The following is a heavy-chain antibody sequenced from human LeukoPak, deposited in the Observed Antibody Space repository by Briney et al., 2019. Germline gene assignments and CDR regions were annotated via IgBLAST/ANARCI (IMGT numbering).Heavy chain of an antibody. CDR3: AKDLGSILGGYFDY. V-gene: IGHV3-23*01. J-gene: IGHJ4*02. Sequence: PGGSLRLSCAASGFTFSNYAMSWVRQAPGKGLEWVSTISGSGGSTYYADSAKGRFTISRDNSKNTLYLQTNSVRAEDTAVYYCAKDLGSILGGYFDYWGQGTLVTVSS. CDR2: ISGSGGST. D-gene: IGHD5-24*01. CDR1: GFTFSNYA.